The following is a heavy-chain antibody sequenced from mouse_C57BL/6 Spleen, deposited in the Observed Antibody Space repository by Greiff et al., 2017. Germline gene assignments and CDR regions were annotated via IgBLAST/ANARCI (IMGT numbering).Heavy chain of an antibody. CDR1: GYTFTSYW. Sequence: QVQLQQPGAELVKPGASVTLSCKASGYTFTSYWMHWVKQRPGQGLEWIGMIHPNSGSTNYNEKFKSKATLTVDTSSSTAYMQLSSLTSEDSAVYYCAARGANWDEFAYWGQGTLVTVSA. CDR3: AARGANWDEFAY. D-gene: IGHD4-1*01. CDR2: IHPNSGST. J-gene: IGHJ3*01. V-gene: IGHV1-64*01.